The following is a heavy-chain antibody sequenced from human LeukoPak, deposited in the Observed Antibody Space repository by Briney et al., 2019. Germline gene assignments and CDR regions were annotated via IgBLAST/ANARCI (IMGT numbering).Heavy chain of an antibody. V-gene: IGHV3-30*18. CDR1: GFTFSSYG. D-gene: IGHD3-10*01. Sequence: GGSLRLSCAASGFTFSSYGMHWVRQAPGRGLEWVAVISYDGSNKYYADSVKGRFTISRDNSKNTLYLQMNSLRAEDTAVYYCAKELDYYGSGSHPYYFDYWGQGTLVTVSS. J-gene: IGHJ4*02. CDR2: ISYDGSNK. CDR3: AKELDYYGSGSHPYYFDY.